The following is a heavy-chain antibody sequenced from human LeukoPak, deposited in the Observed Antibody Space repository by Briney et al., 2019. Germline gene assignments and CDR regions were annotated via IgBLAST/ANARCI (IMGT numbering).Heavy chain of an antibody. CDR3: ARNSHIAVAGTN. V-gene: IGHV3-23*01. CDR2: ISGSGGST. CDR1: GFTFSSYA. J-gene: IGHJ4*02. Sequence: GGSLRLSCAASGFTFSSYAMSWVRQAPGKGLEWVSAISGSGGSTYYAGSVKGRFTISRDNSKNTLYLQVNSLRAEDTAVYYCARNSHIAVAGTNWGQGTLVTVSS. D-gene: IGHD6-19*01.